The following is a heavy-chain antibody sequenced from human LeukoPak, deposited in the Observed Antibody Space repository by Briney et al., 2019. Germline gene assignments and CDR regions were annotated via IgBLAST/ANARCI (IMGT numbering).Heavy chain of an antibody. Sequence: PGGSLRLSCAASGFTFSSYGMHWVRQAPGKGLEWVAVISYDGSNKYYADSVKGRFTISRDNSKNTLYLQMNSLRAEDTAVYYCARSLDPGWYFDYWGQGTLVTVSS. CDR1: GFTFSSYG. J-gene: IGHJ4*02. D-gene: IGHD6-19*01. CDR2: ISYDGSNK. CDR3: ARSLDPGWYFDY. V-gene: IGHV3-30*03.